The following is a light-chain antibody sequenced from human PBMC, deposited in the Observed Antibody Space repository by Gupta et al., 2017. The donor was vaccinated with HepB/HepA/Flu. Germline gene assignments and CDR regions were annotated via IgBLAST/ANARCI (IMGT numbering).Light chain of an antibody. V-gene: IGLV1-47*01. J-gene: IGLJ3*02. CDR3: AAWDDSLSGPL. Sequence: QSVLTQPPSASGTPGQRVTISCSGSSSNIGSNYVYWYQQHPGTAPKLLIYSNNQRPSGVPDRFSGSKSGTSASLAISGLRSEDEADYYCAAWDDSLSGPLFGGGTKLTVL. CDR1: SSNIGSNY. CDR2: SNN.